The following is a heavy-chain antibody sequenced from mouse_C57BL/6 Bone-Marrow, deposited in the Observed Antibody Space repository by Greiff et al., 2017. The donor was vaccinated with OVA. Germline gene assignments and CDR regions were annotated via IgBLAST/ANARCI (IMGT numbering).Heavy chain of an antibody. Sequence: VQLKESGGGLVKPGGSLKLSCAASGFTFSSYAMSWVSQTPEQGLEWVATISGGSSYTYYQDNVKGRFTLSRVNAKNNLYRQLSHLKSEDTAMYYCVCDGDYVRSCAYWGQGTLVIVSA. CDR2: ISGGSSYT. CDR1: GFTFSSYA. CDR3: VCDGDYVRSCAY. V-gene: IGHV5-4*01. D-gene: IGHD2-13*01. J-gene: IGHJ3*01.